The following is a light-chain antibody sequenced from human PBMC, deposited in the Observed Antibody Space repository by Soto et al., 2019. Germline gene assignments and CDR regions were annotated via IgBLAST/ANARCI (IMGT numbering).Light chain of an antibody. J-gene: IGLJ1*01. CDR1: SSDIGDYNY. CDR3: TSYASSRTIYV. V-gene: IGLV2-14*01. CDR2: DVT. Sequence: QSVLTQPASVSGSPGQSITISCTGTSSDIGDYNYVSWYQQRPGKAPKLMIYDVTNRPSGVSNRFSGSKSGSAASLTISGLQAEDESDYYCTSYASSRTIYVFLSGTKVTVL.